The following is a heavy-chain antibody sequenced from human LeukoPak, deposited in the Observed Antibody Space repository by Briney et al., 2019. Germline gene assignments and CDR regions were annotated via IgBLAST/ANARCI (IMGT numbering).Heavy chain of an antibody. Sequence: SETLSLTCAVYGWSFNDYYWNWIRQPPGKGLEWIGEISARGDTNYNPSPKSRVTISVDTSKKQFSLRLTSMIAADTALYYCARGQVPAARGYNWFDPWGQGTLVTVSS. V-gene: IGHV4-34*01. J-gene: IGHJ5*02. CDR2: ISARGDT. CDR3: ARGQVPAARGYNWFDP. CDR1: GWSFNDYY. D-gene: IGHD2-2*01.